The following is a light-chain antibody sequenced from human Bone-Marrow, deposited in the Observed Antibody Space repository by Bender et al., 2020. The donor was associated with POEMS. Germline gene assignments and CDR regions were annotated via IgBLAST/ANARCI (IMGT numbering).Light chain of an antibody. Sequence: QSALTQPASVSGSPGQSITISCTGTSSDVGGYNYVSWYQQHPGKAPKLMSYDVSSRPSGVSHRFSGSKSGNTASLTISWLQAEDEADYYCASYTTSDTWVFGGGTKLTVL. CDR3: ASYTTSDTWV. V-gene: IGLV2-14*03. CDR1: SSDVGGYNY. CDR2: DVS. J-gene: IGLJ3*02.